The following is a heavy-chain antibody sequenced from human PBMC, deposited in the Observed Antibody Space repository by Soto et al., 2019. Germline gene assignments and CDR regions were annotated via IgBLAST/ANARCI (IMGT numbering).Heavy chain of an antibody. CDR1: GGSISSYY. V-gene: IGHV4-59*01. CDR3: ARGGWRQIDY. J-gene: IGHJ4*02. CDR2: FYYSGST. D-gene: IGHD3-3*01. Sequence: QVQLQESGPGLVKPSETLSLTCTVSGGSISSYYWSWIRQPPGKGLEWIGYFYYSGSTNYNPFLKSRVTISVATSKNQFSLQLSSVTAADTAVYYCARGGWRQIDYWGQGTLVTVSS.